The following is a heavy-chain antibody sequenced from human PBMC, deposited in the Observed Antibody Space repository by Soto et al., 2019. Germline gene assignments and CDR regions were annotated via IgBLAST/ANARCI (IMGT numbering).Heavy chain of an antibody. CDR3: AKDFTIFGVVIVGDAFDI. CDR2: ISWNSGSI. CDR1: GFTFDDYA. Sequence: GGSLRLSCAASGFTFDDYAMHWVRQAPGKGLEWVSGISWNSGSIGYADSVKGRFTISRDNAKNSLYLQMNSLRAEDTALYYCAKDFTIFGVVIVGDAFDIWGQGTMVTVSS. V-gene: IGHV3-9*01. D-gene: IGHD3-3*01. J-gene: IGHJ3*02.